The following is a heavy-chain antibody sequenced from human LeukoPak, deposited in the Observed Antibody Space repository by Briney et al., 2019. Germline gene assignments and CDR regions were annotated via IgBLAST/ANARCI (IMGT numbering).Heavy chain of an antibody. J-gene: IGHJ3*02. CDR1: GYSFTSYW. V-gene: IGHV5-51*01. Sequence: GESLKIFCKGSGYSFTSYWIGWVRQLPGKRLEWMGIIYPGDSDTRYSPSFQGQVTISADKSISTAYLQWSSLMASDTAMYYCARDCSGTYWRYGAFDIWGQGTMVTVSS. CDR2: IYPGDSDT. CDR3: ARDCSGTYWRYGAFDI. D-gene: IGHD3-10*02.